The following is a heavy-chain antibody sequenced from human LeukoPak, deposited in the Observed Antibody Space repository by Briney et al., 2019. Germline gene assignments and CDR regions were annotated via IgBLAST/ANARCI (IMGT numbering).Heavy chain of an antibody. J-gene: IGHJ4*02. CDR1: GYTFTIYG. CDR3: ARDSSSVLLWFGETHY. V-gene: IGHV1-18*01. D-gene: IGHD3-10*01. CDR2: ISAYNGNT. Sequence: ASVSVSCKASGYTFTIYGISWVRQAPGQGLEWMGRISAYNGNTNYAQKLQGRVTMTTDTSTSTAYMELRSLRSDDTAVYYCARDSSSVLLWFGETHYWGQGTLVTVSS.